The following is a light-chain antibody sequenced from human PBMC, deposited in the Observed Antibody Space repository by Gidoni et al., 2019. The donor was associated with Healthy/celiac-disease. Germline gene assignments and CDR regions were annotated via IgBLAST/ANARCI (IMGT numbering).Light chain of an antibody. J-gene: IGKJ2*01. Sequence: EIVFTQSPATLSLSPGERATLSCRASQRVSSYLAWYQQKPGQAPRLLIYDASNRATGIPARFSGSGSGTDFTLTISSLEPEDFAVYYCQQRSNWPKTFGQGTKLEIK. CDR1: QRVSSY. CDR2: DAS. CDR3: QQRSNWPKT. V-gene: IGKV3-11*01.